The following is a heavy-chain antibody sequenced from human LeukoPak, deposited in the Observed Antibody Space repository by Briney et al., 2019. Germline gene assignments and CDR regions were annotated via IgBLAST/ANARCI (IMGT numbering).Heavy chain of an antibody. CDR1: GLTFSNYA. Sequence: GGSLRLSCAASGLTFSNYAMSWVRQAPGKGLEWVSDMSDTGAYTNYLGSVKGRFTISRDYSENMLYLQMSSLRVEDTAVYYCVRKWNGGFDIWGQGTMVTVSS. V-gene: IGHV3-23*01. CDR2: MSDTGAYT. D-gene: IGHD1-1*01. J-gene: IGHJ3*02. CDR3: VRKWNGGFDI.